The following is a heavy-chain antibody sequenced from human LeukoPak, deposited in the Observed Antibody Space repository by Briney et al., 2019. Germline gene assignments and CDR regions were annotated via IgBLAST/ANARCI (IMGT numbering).Heavy chain of an antibody. Sequence: PGGALRLSCAASGFTFSSYAMSWVRQAPGKGLEGVASINLDESEKYYVDSVNGRFTISRDNAKNSLYLQVNSLRVEDTSVYYCARDPDNRRFFDSWGQGTLVTVSS. J-gene: IGHJ4*02. CDR1: GFTFSSYA. V-gene: IGHV3-7*01. D-gene: IGHD5-24*01. CDR3: ARDPDNRRFFDS. CDR2: INLDESEK.